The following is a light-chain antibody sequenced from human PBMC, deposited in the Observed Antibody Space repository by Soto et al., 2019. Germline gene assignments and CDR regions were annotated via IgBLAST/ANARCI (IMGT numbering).Light chain of an antibody. Sequence: EIVLTQSPGTLSLSPGERATLYCRASQSVSSSYLAWYQQKPGQAPRLLIYGASSRATGIPDRFSGSGSGTDFTLTISRLEPEDFAVYYCQQYGSSRWTFGQGTKVEI. J-gene: IGKJ1*01. CDR1: QSVSSSY. V-gene: IGKV3-20*01. CDR3: QQYGSSRWT. CDR2: GAS.